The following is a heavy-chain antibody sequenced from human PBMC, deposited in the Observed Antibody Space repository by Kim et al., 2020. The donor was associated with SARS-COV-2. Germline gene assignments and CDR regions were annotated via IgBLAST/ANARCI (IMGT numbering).Heavy chain of an antibody. Sequence: GGSLRLSCAASGFTFSSYAMSWVRQAPWKGLEWVSGMSGSGGSTYYADSVKGRFTISRDNSNNTLYLQMNSLRAEDTAVYYCAKEGMVNYGMDVWGQGTTVTVSS. CDR1: GFTFSSYA. CDR2: MSGSGGST. D-gene: IGHD3-3*01. CDR3: AKEGMVNYGMDV. J-gene: IGHJ6*02. V-gene: IGHV3-23*01.